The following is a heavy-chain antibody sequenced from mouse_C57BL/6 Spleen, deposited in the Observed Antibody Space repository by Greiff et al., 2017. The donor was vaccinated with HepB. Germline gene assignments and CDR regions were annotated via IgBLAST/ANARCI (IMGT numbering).Heavy chain of an antibody. J-gene: IGHJ3*01. CDR3: ASGGDSLAGFFAY. CDR1: GYTFTSYW. V-gene: IGHV1-7*01. CDR2: INPSSGYT. D-gene: IGHD1-1*02. Sequence: QVQLKQSGAELAKPGASVKLSCKASGYTFTSYWMHWVKQRPGQGLEWIGYINPSSGYTKYNQKFKDKATLTADKSSSTAYMQLSSLTYEDSAVYYCASGGDSLAGFFAYWGQGTLVTVSA.